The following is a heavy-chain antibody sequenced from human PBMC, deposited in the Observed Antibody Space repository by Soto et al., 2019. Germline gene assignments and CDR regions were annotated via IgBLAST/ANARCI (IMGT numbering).Heavy chain of an antibody. V-gene: IGHV3-30-3*01. J-gene: IGHJ4*02. CDR1: GFTFSSYA. CDR2: ISYDGSNK. Sequence: QVQLVESGGGVVQPGRSLRLSCAASGFTFSSYAMHWVRQAPGKGLEWVAVISYDGSNKYYADSVKGRFTISRDNSKNTLYLQMNRLRAEDTAVYYCASAYEGYYFDYWGQGTLVTVSS. CDR3: ASAYEGYYFDY. D-gene: IGHD3-16*01.